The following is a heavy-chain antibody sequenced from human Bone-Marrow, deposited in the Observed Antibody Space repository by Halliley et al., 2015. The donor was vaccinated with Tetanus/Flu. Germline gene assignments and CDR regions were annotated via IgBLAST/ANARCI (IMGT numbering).Heavy chain of an antibody. CDR3: AKGMRCTGTCYGNWFDP. J-gene: IGHJ5*02. CDR2: IVGEGGSK. V-gene: IGHV3-43*02. D-gene: IGHD2-8*02. Sequence: IVGEGGSKYYADPVKGRFTISRENSKNSLYLQMNNLRSEDSAIYYCAKGMRCTGTCYGNWFDPWGQGTLVTVSS.